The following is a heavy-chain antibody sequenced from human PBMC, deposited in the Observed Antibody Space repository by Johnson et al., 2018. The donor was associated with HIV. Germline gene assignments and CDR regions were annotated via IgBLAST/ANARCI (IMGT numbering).Heavy chain of an antibody. D-gene: IGHD6-19*01. V-gene: IGHV3-7*01. Sequence: VQLVESGGGLVQPGWSLRLSCAASGFTFSSYWMSWVRQAPGKGLEWVANIKQDGSEKYYADSVKGRFTISRDNSKNTLYLQMNSLRAEDTAVYYCARDRGSSGWYDAFDIWGQGTMVSVSS. CDR3: ARDRGSSGWYDAFDI. CDR2: IKQDGSEK. J-gene: IGHJ3*02. CDR1: GFTFSSYW.